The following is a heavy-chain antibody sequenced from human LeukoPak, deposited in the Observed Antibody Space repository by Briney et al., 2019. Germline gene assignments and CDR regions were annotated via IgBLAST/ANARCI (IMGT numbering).Heavy chain of an antibody. D-gene: IGHD2/OR15-2a*01. CDR1: GASVSGDY. V-gene: IGHV4-59*08. CDR3: ARHPFSSPFDH. CDR2: IYVSGNS. Sequence: PSETLSLTCTVSGASVSGDYWGWIRQPPGKGLEWIGYIYVSGNSNYNLSLKSRVSISLDTSKNQVSLTLTSVTAADTAVYYCARHPFSSPFDHWGQGTLVAVSS. J-gene: IGHJ4*02.